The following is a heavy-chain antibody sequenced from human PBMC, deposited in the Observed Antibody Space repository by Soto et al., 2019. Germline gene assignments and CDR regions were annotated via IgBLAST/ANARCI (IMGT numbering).Heavy chain of an antibody. D-gene: IGHD3-10*01. CDR1: GFTFSSYD. CDR3: ARAFFSGYYGSGSHPFFDY. Sequence: EVQLVESGGGLVQPGGSLRLSCAASGFTFSSYDMHWVRQATGEGLEWVSAIGTAGDTYYPGSVKGRFTISRENAKNSLYLQMNSLRAGDTAVYYCARAFFSGYYGSGSHPFFDYWGQGTLVTVSS. J-gene: IGHJ4*02. CDR2: IGTAGDT. V-gene: IGHV3-13*01.